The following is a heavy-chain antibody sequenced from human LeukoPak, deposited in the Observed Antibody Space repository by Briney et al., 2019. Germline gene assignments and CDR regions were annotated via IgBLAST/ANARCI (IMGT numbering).Heavy chain of an antibody. CDR2: IKRKTDGGTT. D-gene: IGHD7-27*01. V-gene: IGHV3-15*01. CDR3: TTTGDPGFDY. Sequence: GGSLRLSCAASGFTFSNAWMCWVRQAPGKGLEWVGRIKRKTDGGTTDYAAPVIGRFTISRDDSKSTLYLQMNSLKTEDTAVYYCTTTGDPGFDYWGQGTLVTVSS. CDR1: GFTFSNAW. J-gene: IGHJ4*02.